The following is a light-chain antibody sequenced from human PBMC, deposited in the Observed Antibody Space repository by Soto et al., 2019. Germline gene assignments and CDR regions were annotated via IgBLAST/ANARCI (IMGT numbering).Light chain of an antibody. CDR1: SSDVGGYNY. V-gene: IGLV2-14*01. CDR2: EVS. Sequence: QSALTQPASVSGSPGQSITISCTGTSSDVGGYNYVSWYQQHPGKAPKVMIYEVSHRPSGVSNRFSGSKSGNTASLTISGLQAEDEADYYCCSYAGSGTYILFGGGTKVTVL. J-gene: IGLJ3*02. CDR3: CSYAGSGTYIL.